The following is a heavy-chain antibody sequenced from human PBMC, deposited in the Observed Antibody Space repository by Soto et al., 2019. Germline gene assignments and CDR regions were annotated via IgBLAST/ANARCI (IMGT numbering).Heavy chain of an antibody. V-gene: IGHV6-1*01. CDR3: ARSQTSPIAAAGGYDY. CDR1: GDSVSSNSAA. D-gene: IGHD6-13*01. J-gene: IGHJ4*02. CDR2: TYYRSKWYN. Sequence: SQTLSLTCAISGDSVSSNSAAWNWIRQSPSRGLEWLGRTYYRSKWYNDYAVSVKSRITINPDTSKNQFSLQLNSVTPEDTAVYYCARSQTSPIAAAGGYDYWGQGTLVTVSS.